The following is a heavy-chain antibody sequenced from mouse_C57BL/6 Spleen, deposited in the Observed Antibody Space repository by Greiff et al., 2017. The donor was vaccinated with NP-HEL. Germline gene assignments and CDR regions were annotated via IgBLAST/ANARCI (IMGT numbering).Heavy chain of an antibody. CDR2: IRNKANGYTT. Sequence: EVHLVESGGGLVQPGGSLSLSCAASGFTFTDYYMSWVRQPPGKALEWLGFIRNKANGYTTEYSASVKGRFTISRDNSQSILYLQMNALRAEDSATYYCARHKGGYYVEWYFDVWGTGTTVTVSS. CDR3: ARHKGGYYVEWYFDV. J-gene: IGHJ1*03. CDR1: GFTFTDYY. V-gene: IGHV7-3*01. D-gene: IGHD2-3*01.